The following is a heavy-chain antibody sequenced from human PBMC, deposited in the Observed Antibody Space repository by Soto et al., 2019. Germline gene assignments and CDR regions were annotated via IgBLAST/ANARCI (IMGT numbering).Heavy chain of an antibody. Sequence: SLRLSCAVSGITFDDYAMHWVRQAPGKGLEWVSGISWNSGSIGYADSVKGRFTISRDNAKNSLYLQMNSPRAEDTALYYCTKAPYDFWSGCGPDYWGQGTLVTVSS. J-gene: IGHJ4*02. CDR2: ISWNSGSI. CDR3: TKAPYDFWSGCGPDY. CDR1: GITFDDYA. D-gene: IGHD3-3*01. V-gene: IGHV3-9*01.